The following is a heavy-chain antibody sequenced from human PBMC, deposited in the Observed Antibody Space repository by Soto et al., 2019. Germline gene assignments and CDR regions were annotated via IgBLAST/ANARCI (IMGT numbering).Heavy chain of an antibody. V-gene: IGHV3-43*01. CDR2: ISWDGGIT. D-gene: IGHD3-9*01. Sequence: GGSLRLSCAASGFTFNAYTMHWVRQAPGKGLEWVSLISWDGGITYYGDSVKGRFTVSRDNSDNSLYLQMTSLRSDDTAFYYCAKDSYDILTGQKRYFDSWGRGTLVTVSS. CDR1: GFTFNAYT. J-gene: IGHJ4*02. CDR3: AKDSYDILTGQKRYFDS.